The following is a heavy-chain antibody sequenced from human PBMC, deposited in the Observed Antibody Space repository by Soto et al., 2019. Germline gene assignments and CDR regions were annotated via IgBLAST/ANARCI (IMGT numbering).Heavy chain of an antibody. Sequence: ASVKVSCKASGYTFISYYMHWVRQAPGQGLEWMGTINPRGGDTRYAQRFQGRVTMTRDTSTTTIYMEVSSLRSDDTAVYYCARGSPSSTTLGWFDPWGQGTLVTVS. CDR3: ARGSPSSTTLGWFDP. V-gene: IGHV1-46*01. J-gene: IGHJ5*02. CDR2: INPRGGDT. CDR1: GYTFISYY. D-gene: IGHD2-2*01.